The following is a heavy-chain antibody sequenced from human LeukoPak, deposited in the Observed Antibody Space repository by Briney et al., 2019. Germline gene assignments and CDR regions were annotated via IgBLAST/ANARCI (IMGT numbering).Heavy chain of an antibody. V-gene: IGHV4-59*08. D-gene: IGHD6-19*01. CDR3: ARSIAVTINYYYYGMDV. CDR2: INYSGST. CDR1: GGSISSYY. J-gene: IGHJ6*02. Sequence: SETLSLTCTVSGGSISSYYWNWIRQPPGKGLEWIGYINYSGSTNYNPSLKSRVTISVDTSKNQFSLKLSSVTAADPAVYYCARSIAVTINYYYYGMDVWGQGTTVTVSS.